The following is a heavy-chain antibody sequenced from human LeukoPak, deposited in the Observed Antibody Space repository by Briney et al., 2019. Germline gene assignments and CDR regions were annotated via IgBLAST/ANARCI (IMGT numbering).Heavy chain of an antibody. Sequence: GRSLRLSCAASGFTFTSYAMSWVRQAPGKGREWVSAISGSGGSTYYADSVKGRFTISRDNSKNTLYLQMNSLRAEDTAVYYCAKPELGYCSSTSCYNHDYWGQGTLVTVSS. V-gene: IGHV3-23*01. CDR1: GFTFTSYA. J-gene: IGHJ4*02. D-gene: IGHD2-2*01. CDR3: AKPELGYCSSTSCYNHDY. CDR2: ISGSGGST.